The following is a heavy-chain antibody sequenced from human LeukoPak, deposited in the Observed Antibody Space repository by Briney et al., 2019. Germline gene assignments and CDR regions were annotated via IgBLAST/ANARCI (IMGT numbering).Heavy chain of an antibody. V-gene: IGHV3-21*01. D-gene: IGHD4-17*01. J-gene: IGHJ4*02. CDR3: ASNDYRDEGIDS. Sequence: PGGSLRLSCAASGFAFSRYSMNWVRQAPGKGLEWVSSISYSGPHMFYADSVRGRFIISRDNAENSLFLQMNSLRAEDTAVYFCASNDYRDEGIDSWGQGTLVTVSS. CDR1: GFAFSRYS. CDR2: ISYSGPHM.